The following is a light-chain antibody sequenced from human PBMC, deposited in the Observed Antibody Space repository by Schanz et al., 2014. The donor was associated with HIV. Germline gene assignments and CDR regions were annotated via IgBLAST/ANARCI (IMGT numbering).Light chain of an antibody. CDR1: QSVSNN. Sequence: ETVLTQSPGSLSLSPGERATLSCRASQSVSNNLAWYQQRPGQAPRLLIYDASTRATGIPARFSGSGSGTEFTLTISSLQPEDFATYYCQQGQSFPYTFGQGTKLEIK. CDR2: DAS. V-gene: IGKV3-15*01. J-gene: IGKJ2*01. CDR3: QQGQSFPYT.